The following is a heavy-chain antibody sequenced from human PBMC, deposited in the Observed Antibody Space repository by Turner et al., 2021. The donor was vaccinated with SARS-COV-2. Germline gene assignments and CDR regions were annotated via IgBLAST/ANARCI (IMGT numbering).Heavy chain of an antibody. CDR3: ATSTVAGTELNYYGMDV. Sequence: QVQLQQWGAGLLKPSETLSLTCAVYGGSFSGYYWSWIRQPPGKGLEWIGEINHSGSTNYNPSLKSRVTISVDTSKNQFSLKLSSVTAADTAVYYCATSTVAGTELNYYGMDVWGQGTTVTVSS. J-gene: IGHJ6*02. CDR1: GGSFSGYY. CDR2: INHSGST. D-gene: IGHD6-13*01. V-gene: IGHV4-34*01.